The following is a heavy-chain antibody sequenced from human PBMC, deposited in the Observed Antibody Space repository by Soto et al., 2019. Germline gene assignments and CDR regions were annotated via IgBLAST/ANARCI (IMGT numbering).Heavy chain of an antibody. V-gene: IGHV1-18*01. CDR1: GYTFTSHG. Sequence: QVQLVQSGAEVKKPGASVKVSCKASGYTFTSHGISWVRQAPGQGLEWMGWISAYNGDTNYAQKLQGRVTVTTDTSTSSAYMELRSLRPEDTAMYYCAKMVRGSNIDFYHYIDVWGKGTKVTVSS. CDR3: AKMVRGSNIDFYHYIDV. CDR2: ISAYNGDT. D-gene: IGHD3-10*01. J-gene: IGHJ6*03.